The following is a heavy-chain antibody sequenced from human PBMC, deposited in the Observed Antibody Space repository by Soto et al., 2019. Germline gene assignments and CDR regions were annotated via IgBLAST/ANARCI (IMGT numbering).Heavy chain of an antibody. CDR1: DGSFRGHY. Sequence: SETLSLTCGVCDGSFRGHYWSWIRQPPGKGLEWIAEINHSGFTNYNPSLKSRVTISRDTSTNQISLKLTSVTAADSAVYYCARATVKVGATLFDFWGQGNQVTVSS. CDR2: INHSGFT. J-gene: IGHJ4*02. CDR3: ARATVKVGATLFDF. V-gene: IGHV4-34*01. D-gene: IGHD1-26*01.